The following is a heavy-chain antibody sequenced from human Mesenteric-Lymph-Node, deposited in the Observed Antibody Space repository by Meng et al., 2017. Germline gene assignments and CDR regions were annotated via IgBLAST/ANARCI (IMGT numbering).Heavy chain of an antibody. CDR1: GSTFSSYD. V-gene: IGHV3-13*03. J-gene: IGHJ4*02. Sequence: SLNFSCAACGSTFSSYDMHWVRQARGKGLEWVSAIGTAGDTYYPGSVKGQFTISRDNSKNTLYLQMNSLRAEDTAVYYCARGIAAAVTGYWGQGTLVTVSS. CDR3: ARGIAAAVTGY. D-gene: IGHD6-13*01. CDR2: IGTAGDT.